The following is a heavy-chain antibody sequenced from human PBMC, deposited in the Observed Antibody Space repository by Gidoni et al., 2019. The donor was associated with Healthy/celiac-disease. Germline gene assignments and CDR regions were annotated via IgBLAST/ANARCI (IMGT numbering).Heavy chain of an antibody. Sequence: QVQLQESRPVLVTPSQTLSLTCTVSGGSIRSGSYYWSWIWQPAGKGLEWIGRIYTSGSTNYNPSLKSRVTISVDTSKNQFSLKLSSVTAADTAVYYCARHTPNSAVAGDFDYWGQGTLVTVSS. V-gene: IGHV4-61*02. D-gene: IGHD6-19*01. CDR2: IYTSGST. J-gene: IGHJ4*02. CDR1: GGSIRSGSYY. CDR3: ARHTPNSAVAGDFDY.